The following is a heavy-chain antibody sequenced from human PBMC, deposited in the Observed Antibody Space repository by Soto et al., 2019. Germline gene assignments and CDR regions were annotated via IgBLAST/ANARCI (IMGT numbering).Heavy chain of an antibody. J-gene: IGHJ4*02. D-gene: IGHD1-26*01. V-gene: IGHV3-20*04. CDR2: VNWNGGST. CDR3: VREASLNFDY. CDR1: GFTFDDYG. Sequence: EVQLVESGGGVLRPGGSLRLSCAASGFTFDDYGMRWARQAPGKGLKWVSGVNWNGGSTGYADSVKGRFTISRDNAKNSLYLQMNSLRAEDTAFYYCVREASLNFDYWGQGTLVTVSS.